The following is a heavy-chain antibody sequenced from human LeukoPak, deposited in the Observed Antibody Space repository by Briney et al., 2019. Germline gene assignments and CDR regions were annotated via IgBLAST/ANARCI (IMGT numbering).Heavy chain of an antibody. CDR1: GLTVSNAW. Sequence: GGSLRFSCAASGLTVSNAWMSWVRQAPGKGLEWVGRIKSKADGGTTDYAAPVKGRFTISRDDSKNTLYLQMNSLKTEDTAVYYCSTDQIAVAPTGAWGQGALVTVSS. D-gene: IGHD6-19*01. CDR2: IKSKADGGTT. J-gene: IGHJ4*02. CDR3: STDQIAVAPTGA. V-gene: IGHV3-15*01.